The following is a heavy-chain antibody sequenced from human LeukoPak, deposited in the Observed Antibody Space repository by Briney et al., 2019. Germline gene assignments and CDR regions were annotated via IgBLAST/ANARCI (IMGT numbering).Heavy chain of an antibody. Sequence: TGGSLRLSCAASGFTFSSYSMNWVRQAPGKGLEWVSAISGSGGSTYYADSVKGRFTISRDNSKNTLYLQMNSLRAEDTALYFCAQWSRYFDYWGQGTLVTVSS. CDR2: ISGSGGST. CDR3: AQWSRYFDY. D-gene: IGHD1-26*01. J-gene: IGHJ4*02. V-gene: IGHV3-23*01. CDR1: GFTFSSYS.